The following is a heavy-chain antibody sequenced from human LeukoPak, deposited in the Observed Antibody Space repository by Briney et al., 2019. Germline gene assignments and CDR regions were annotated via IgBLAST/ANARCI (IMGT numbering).Heavy chain of an antibody. J-gene: IGHJ4*02. Sequence: GGSLRLSCAASGFTFDDYAMHWVRHAPGKGLEWVSGISWNSGSIGYADSVKGRFTISRDNAKNSLYLQMNSLRAEDTALYYCAKDRRALGYGSGSYLDYWGQGTLVTVSS. CDR2: ISWNSGSI. V-gene: IGHV3-9*01. CDR1: GFTFDDYA. CDR3: AKDRRALGYGSGSYLDY. D-gene: IGHD3-10*01.